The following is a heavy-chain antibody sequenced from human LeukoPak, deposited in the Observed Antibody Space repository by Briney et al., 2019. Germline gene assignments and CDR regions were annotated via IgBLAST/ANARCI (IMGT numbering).Heavy chain of an antibody. V-gene: IGHV4-30-4*07. J-gene: IGHJ4*02. CDR1: GAPINSGANS. CDR2: IYYTGKT. CDR3: ARSQNYYGSGDY. D-gene: IGHD3-10*01. Sequence: SQTLSLTCSVSGAPINSGANSWSWIRQPPGKALEWIGYIYYTGKTYYNPSLEGRVTILVDTSRNHFSVKLSSVTAADTAVYYCARSQNYYGSGDYWSQGTLVTVSS.